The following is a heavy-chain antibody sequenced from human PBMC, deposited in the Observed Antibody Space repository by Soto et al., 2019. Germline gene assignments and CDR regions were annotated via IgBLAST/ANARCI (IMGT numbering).Heavy chain of an antibody. J-gene: IGHJ3*02. Sequence: QITLKESGPTLVKPTQTLTLTCTFSGFSLSTCGVGVGWIRQPPGKALEWLALIYWNDDKRYSPSLKSRLTITKDTSKNQVVLTMTNMDPVDTATYYCAHRLGEYSSSDAFDIWGQGRMVTVSS. D-gene: IGHD6-6*01. CDR3: AHRLGEYSSSDAFDI. CDR1: GFSLSTCGVG. CDR2: IYWNDDK. V-gene: IGHV2-5*01.